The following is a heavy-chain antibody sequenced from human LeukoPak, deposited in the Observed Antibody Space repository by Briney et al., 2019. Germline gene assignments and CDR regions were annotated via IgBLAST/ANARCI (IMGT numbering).Heavy chain of an antibody. Sequence: ASVKVSCKASGYTFTSYAMHWVRQAPGQRLEWMGWINAGNGNTKYSQKFQGRVTITRDTSASTAYMELSSLRSEDTAVYYCARDSHTYHSYLDYWGREPWSPSPQ. CDR3: ARDSHTYHSYLDY. J-gene: IGHJ4*02. CDR2: INAGNGNT. CDR1: GYTFTSYA. V-gene: IGHV1-3*01.